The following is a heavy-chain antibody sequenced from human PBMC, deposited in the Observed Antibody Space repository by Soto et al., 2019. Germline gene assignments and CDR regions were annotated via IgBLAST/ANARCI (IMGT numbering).Heavy chain of an antibody. J-gene: IGHJ4*02. Sequence: GESLKISCKGSGYSFTSYWISWVRQMPGKGLEWMGRIDPSDSYTNYSPSFQGHVTISADKSISTAYLQWSSLKASDTAMYYCARHGRYFDWLFPYFDYWGKGTLVTVSS. CDR1: GYSFTSYW. D-gene: IGHD3-9*01. CDR2: IDPSDSYT. CDR3: ARHGRYFDWLFPYFDY. V-gene: IGHV5-10-1*01.